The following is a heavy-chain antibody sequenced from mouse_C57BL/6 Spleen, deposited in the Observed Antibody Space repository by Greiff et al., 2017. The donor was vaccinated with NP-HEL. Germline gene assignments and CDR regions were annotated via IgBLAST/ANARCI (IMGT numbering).Heavy chain of an antibody. CDR2: IYPGDGDT. Sequence: QVQLQQSGPELVKPGASVKISCKASGYAFSSSWMNWVKQRPGKGLEWIGRIYPGDGDTNYNGKFKGKATLTADKSSSTAYMQLSSLTSEDSAVYFCARDDYDDYYAMDYWGQGTSVTVSS. V-gene: IGHV1-82*01. D-gene: IGHD2-4*01. CDR3: ARDDYDDYYAMDY. CDR1: GYAFSSSW. J-gene: IGHJ4*01.